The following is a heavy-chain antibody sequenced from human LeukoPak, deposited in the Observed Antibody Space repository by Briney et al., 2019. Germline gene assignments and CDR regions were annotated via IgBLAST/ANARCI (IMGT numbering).Heavy chain of an antibody. CDR2: IHYSGST. D-gene: IGHD2-15*01. Sequence: SETLSLTCTVSGYSISSAYYWGWIRQPPGKGLEWIGTIHYSGSTYYNPSLKSRVTISPDTSKNQFSLKLTSVTAADTAVYYCARDRLRLGYERTNWFDPWGQGTLVTVSS. V-gene: IGHV4-38-2*02. J-gene: IGHJ5*02. CDR3: ARDRLRLGYERTNWFDP. CDR1: GYSISSAYY.